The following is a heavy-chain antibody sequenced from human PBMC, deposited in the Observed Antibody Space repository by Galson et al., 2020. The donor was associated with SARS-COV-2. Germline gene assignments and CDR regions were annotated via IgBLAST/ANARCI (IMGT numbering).Heavy chain of an antibody. Sequence: ASVKVSCKASGYTFTGYYMHWVRQAPGQGLEWMGWINPNSGGTNYAQKFQGRVTMTRDTSISTAYMELSRLRSDDTAVCYCARAPMVTIFGVVIMPDYYYYGMDVWGQGTTVTVSS. CDR3: ARAPMVTIFGVVIMPDYYYYGMDV. CDR1: GYTFTGYY. V-gene: IGHV1-2*02. CDR2: INPNSGGT. J-gene: IGHJ6*02. D-gene: IGHD3-3*01.